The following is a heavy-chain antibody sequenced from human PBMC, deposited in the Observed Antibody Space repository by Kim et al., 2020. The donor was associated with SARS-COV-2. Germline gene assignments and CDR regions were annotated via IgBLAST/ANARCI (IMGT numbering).Heavy chain of an antibody. CDR3: TRLGYTGYDCGWFDP. D-gene: IGHD5-12*01. CDR2: INPNGGGT. CDR1: GYTFTDYY. V-gene: IGHV1-2*02. Sequence: ASVKVSCKASGYTFTDYYIHWVRQAPGQGLEWMGWINPNGGGTKSAQKFQGRVTMTRDTSISTAYMELTRLTSDDTAVYYCTRLGYTGYDCGWFDPWSQGTLVTVSS. J-gene: IGHJ5*02.